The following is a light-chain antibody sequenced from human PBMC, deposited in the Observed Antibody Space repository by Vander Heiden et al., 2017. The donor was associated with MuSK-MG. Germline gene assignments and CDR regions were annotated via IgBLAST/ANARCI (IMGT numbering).Light chain of an antibody. CDR3: QAWDSSTVV. CDR2: QDS. J-gene: IGLJ2*01. Sequence: SYELTQPPSVSVSPGQTASITCSGDQLGDKYACWYQQKPGQSLVLVIYQDSKRPSGVPERFSGSNSGTTATLTISGTEAMDEAYYYCQAWDSSTVVFGGGTKLTVL. CDR1: QLGDKY. V-gene: IGLV3-1*01.